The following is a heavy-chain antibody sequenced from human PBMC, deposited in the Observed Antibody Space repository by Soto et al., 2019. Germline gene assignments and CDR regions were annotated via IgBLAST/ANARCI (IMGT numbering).Heavy chain of an antibody. D-gene: IGHD5-18*01. CDR3: ARVIPPHHGYNYIPYYGMDV. J-gene: IGHJ6*02. CDR2: FNPNSGGT. CDR1: GYTFVDYY. V-gene: IGHV1-2*02. Sequence: ASVKVSCKASGYTFVDYYIHWVRQAPGQGLEWMGWFNPNSGGTSSAQNFQGRVTLARDTSISIAYMELTRLRSDDTAVYYCARVIPPHHGYNYIPYYGMDVWGQGTTVTVSS.